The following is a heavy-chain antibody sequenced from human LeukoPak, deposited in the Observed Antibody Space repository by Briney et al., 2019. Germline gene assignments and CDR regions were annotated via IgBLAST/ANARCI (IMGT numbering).Heavy chain of an antibody. CDR3: ARSYDILTGYYIR. CDR2: IIPIFGTA. Sequence: GASVKVSCKASGGTFRSYAISWVRQAPGQGLEWMGGIIPIFGTANYAQKFQGRVTITADESTSTAYMELSSLGSEDTAVYYCARSYDILTGYYIRWGQGTLVTVSS. J-gene: IGHJ4*02. CDR1: GGTFRSYA. D-gene: IGHD3-9*01. V-gene: IGHV1-69*13.